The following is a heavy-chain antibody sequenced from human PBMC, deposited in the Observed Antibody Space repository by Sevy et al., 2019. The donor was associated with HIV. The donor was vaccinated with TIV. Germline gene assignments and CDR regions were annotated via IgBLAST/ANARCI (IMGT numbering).Heavy chain of an antibody. CDR1: GFTFSSYE. J-gene: IGHJ5*02. V-gene: IGHV3-48*03. CDR2: ISSSGTTI. CDR3: ARVDAIYDKGFYP. Sequence: GGSLRLSCEASGFTFSSYEMNWVRQAPGKGLEWVSYISSSGTTIKYADSVKGGFTISRDNAKNSLYMQMNSLRAEDTAVYYCARVDAIYDKGFYPWGQGTLVTVSS. D-gene: IGHD3-22*01.